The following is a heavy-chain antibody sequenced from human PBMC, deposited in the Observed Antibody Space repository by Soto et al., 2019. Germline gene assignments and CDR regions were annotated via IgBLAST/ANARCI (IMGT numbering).Heavy chain of an antibody. V-gene: IGHV1-2*04. Sequence: ASVKVSCKASGYTFTGHYMHRVRQAPGQGLEWMGWINPNSGGTNYAQKFQGWVTMTRDTSISTAYMTLSRLRSDDTAVYYCARATKADRSGYYLHDAFDTWGQGTMASFSS. J-gene: IGHJ3*02. D-gene: IGHD3-22*01. CDR1: GYTFTGHY. CDR2: INPNSGGT. CDR3: ARATKADRSGYYLHDAFDT.